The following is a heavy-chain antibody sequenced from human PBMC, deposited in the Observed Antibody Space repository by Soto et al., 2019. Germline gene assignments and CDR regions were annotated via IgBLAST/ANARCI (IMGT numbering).Heavy chain of an antibody. CDR2: IKSKTDGGTT. V-gene: IGHV3-15*07. D-gene: IGHD3-3*01. CDR3: TTYHSVWSGAMPYYYYYGMDV. J-gene: IGHJ6*02. CDR1: GFTFSNAW. Sequence: GGSLRLSCAASGFTFSNAWMNWVRPAPGKGLEWVGRIKSKTDGGTTDYAAPVKGRFTISRDDSKNTLYLQMNSLKTEDTAVYYCTTYHSVWSGAMPYYYYYGMDVWGQGTTVTVSS.